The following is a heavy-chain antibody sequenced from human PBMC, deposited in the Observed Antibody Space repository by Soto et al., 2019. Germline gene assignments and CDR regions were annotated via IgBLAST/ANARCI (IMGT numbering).Heavy chain of an antibody. Sequence: EVQLVESGGGLVQPGGSLRLSCAASGFTVSSNYMSWVRQAPGKGLEWVSVIYSGGSTYYADSVKGRFTISRHNSKNTLYLQMNSLRAEDTAVYYCARVRIAAAGMGGMDVWGQWTTVTVSS. CDR3: ARVRIAAAGMGGMDV. CDR2: IYSGGST. V-gene: IGHV3-53*04. CDR1: GFTVSSNY. D-gene: IGHD6-13*01. J-gene: IGHJ6*02.